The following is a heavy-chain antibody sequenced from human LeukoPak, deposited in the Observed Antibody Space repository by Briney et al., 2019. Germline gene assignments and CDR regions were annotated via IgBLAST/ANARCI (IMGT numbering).Heavy chain of an antibody. V-gene: IGHV3-21*01. Sequence: GGSLRLSCAASGFTFSSYSMNWVRQAPGKGLEWVSSISSSSSYIYYADSVKGRFTISRDNAKNSLYLQMNSLRAEDTAVNYCASYCSGGSCYYPWAFDIWGQGTMVTVSS. CDR3: ASYCSGGSCYYPWAFDI. CDR1: GFTFSSYS. D-gene: IGHD2-15*01. CDR2: ISSSSSYI. J-gene: IGHJ3*02.